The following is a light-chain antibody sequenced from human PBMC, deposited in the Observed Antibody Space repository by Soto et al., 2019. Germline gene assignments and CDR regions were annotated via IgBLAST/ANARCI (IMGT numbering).Light chain of an antibody. CDR1: SSNIGGRY. CDR2: GNS. J-gene: IGLJ1*01. Sequence: QCVLTQPPSASGTPGQRVTISCSGSSSNIGGRYVHWYQQLPGTAPKLLIYGNSNRPSGVPDRFSGSKSGTSASLAITGLQAEDEADYYCQSYDSSLSGRGVFGTGTKVTVL. V-gene: IGLV1-40*01. CDR3: QSYDSSLSGRGV.